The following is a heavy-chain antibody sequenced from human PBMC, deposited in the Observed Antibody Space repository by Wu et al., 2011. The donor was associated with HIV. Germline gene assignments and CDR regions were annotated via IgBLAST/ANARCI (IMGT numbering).Heavy chain of an antibody. CDR3: ARQSGRYFDV. CDR1: GYTFTGYY. D-gene: IGHD6-25*01. CDR2: INPHSGGT. J-gene: IGHJ2*01. Sequence: QVQLVQSGAEVKKPGASVKVSCKASGYTFTGYYMHWVRQAPGQGLEWMGWINPHSGGTNYAQKFQGRVTMTRDTSISTAYMDLSRLKSDDTAVYYXARQSGRYFDVWGRGTLVAVSS. V-gene: IGHV1-2*02.